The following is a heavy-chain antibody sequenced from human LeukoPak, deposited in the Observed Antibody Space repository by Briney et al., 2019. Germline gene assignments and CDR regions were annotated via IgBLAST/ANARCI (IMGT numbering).Heavy chain of an antibody. D-gene: IGHD5-12*01. J-gene: IGHJ4*02. V-gene: IGHV3-23*01. Sequence: GGSLRLSFAASGFTFSSYAMSWVRQAPGKGLEWVSAISGSGDSIYYADSVKGRFTISRDNSKNTLYLQMNSLRAEDTAVYYCAKILYSGYDNEVFDYWGQGTLVTVSS. CDR1: GFTFSSYA. CDR3: AKILYSGYDNEVFDY. CDR2: ISGSGDSI.